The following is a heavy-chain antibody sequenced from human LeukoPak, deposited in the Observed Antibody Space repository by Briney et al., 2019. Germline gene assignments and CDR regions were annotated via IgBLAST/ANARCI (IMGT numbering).Heavy chain of an antibody. V-gene: IGHV1-18*01. Sequence: GVSVKVSCKASGYTFTCYGISWVRQAPGQGLEWMGWISAYNGNTNYAQKLQGRVTMTTDTSTSTAYMELRSLRSDDTAVYYCARVAVGAHDAFDIWGQGTMVTVSS. J-gene: IGHJ3*02. D-gene: IGHD1-26*01. CDR1: GYTFTCYG. CDR3: ARVAVGAHDAFDI. CDR2: ISAYNGNT.